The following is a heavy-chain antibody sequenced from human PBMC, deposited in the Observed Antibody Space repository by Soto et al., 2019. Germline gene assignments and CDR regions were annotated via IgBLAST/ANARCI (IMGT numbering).Heavy chain of an antibody. CDR3: ARAYCSGGSCYSGLFYYFDY. J-gene: IGHJ4*02. V-gene: IGHV1-69*06. CDR2: IIPIFGTA. CDR1: GGTFSSYA. D-gene: IGHD2-15*01. Sequence: QVQLVQSGAEVKKPGSSVKVSCKASGGTFSSYAISWERQAPGQGLEWMGGIIPIFGTANYAQKFQGRVTITADKSTSTAYMELSSLRSEDTAVYYCARAYCSGGSCYSGLFYYFDYWGQGTLVTVSS.